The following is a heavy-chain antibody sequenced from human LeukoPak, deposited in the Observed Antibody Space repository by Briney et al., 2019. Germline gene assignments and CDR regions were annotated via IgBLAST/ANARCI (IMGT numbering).Heavy chain of an antibody. CDR2: IRGSADST. CDR3: AKLSGREGAGPFDS. V-gene: IGHV3-23*01. CDR1: GFIFRSYG. J-gene: IGHJ4*02. D-gene: IGHD6-19*01. Sequence: GGSLRLSCAASGFIFRSYGMHWVRQAPGKGLEWVSYIRGSADSTFYADSVKGRFTTSRDNSKNTLYLQLNSLRAEDTALYFCAKLSGREGAGPFDSWGQGTLVTVSS.